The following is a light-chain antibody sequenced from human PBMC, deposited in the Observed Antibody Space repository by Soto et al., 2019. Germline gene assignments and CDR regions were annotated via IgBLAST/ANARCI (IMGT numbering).Light chain of an antibody. CDR1: QSVGTY. J-gene: IGKJ1*01. CDR2: SAS. Sequence: EIVMTQSPATLSVSPGERATLSCRASQSVGTYLAWYQQKPGQAPRLLIYSASTRATGIPARFSGSGSGTEFTLTISSLQSEDFASYACQEYDDWPPWTFGQGTRVEVK. V-gene: IGKV3-15*01. CDR3: QEYDDWPPWT.